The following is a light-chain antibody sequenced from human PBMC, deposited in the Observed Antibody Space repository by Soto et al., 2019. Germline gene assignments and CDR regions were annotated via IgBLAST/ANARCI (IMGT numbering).Light chain of an antibody. CDR1: QGIRND. CDR3: LQDNSYPRT. Sequence: DIQITQSTSSLSASVGDRVIIPFRVSQGIRNDLGWYQQKPGKAPKRLIYAASSLQSGVPSRFSGSRSGTEFTLTISSLQHEDFATYYCLQDNSYPRTFGQGTKVDIK. J-gene: IGKJ1*01. V-gene: IGKV1-17*01. CDR2: AAS.